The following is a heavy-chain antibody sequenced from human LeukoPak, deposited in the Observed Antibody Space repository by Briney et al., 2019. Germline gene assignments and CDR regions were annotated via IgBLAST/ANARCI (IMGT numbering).Heavy chain of an antibody. CDR1: GASISSSGFY. J-gene: IGHJ4*02. D-gene: IGHD6-13*01. CDR3: ARPKMAPYSSSWYGPFDY. V-gene: IGHV4-31*03. CDR2: IYYSGST. Sequence: SETLSLTCTVSGASISSSGFYWSWIRQHPGKGLEWIGYIYYSGSTYYNPSLKSRVTISVDTSKNQFSLKLSSVTAADTAVYYCARPKMAPYSSSWYGPFDYWGQGTLVTVSS.